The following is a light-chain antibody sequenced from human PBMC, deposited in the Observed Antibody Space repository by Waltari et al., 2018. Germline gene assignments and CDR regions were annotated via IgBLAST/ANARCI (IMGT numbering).Light chain of an antibody. Sequence: SYVLTQPPSVSVAPGQTARITCGGHNIGSESVHWYQQKPGQAPVLVVYDDSDRPSGIPERFSGSNSGNTATLTISMVEAGDEADYYCQVWDGSSDHYVFGTGTTVTVL. V-gene: IGLV3-21*02. CDR2: DDS. CDR1: NIGSES. J-gene: IGLJ1*01. CDR3: QVWDGSSDHYV.